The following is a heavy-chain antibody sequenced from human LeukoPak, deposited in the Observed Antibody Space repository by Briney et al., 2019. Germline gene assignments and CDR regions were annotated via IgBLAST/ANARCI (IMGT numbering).Heavy chain of an antibody. V-gene: IGHV4-61*01. J-gene: IGHJ4*02. CDR2: IYYSGTT. Sequence: SETLSLTCTVSGGSVSSVSYYWSWIRQPPGKGLEWIAYIYYSGTTNYNPSLKSRVTISADTSKNQFSLKLKSVTAADTAVYYCARTDQDYGSGSFHYFDYWGQGTLVTVSS. D-gene: IGHD3-10*01. CDR1: GGSVSSVSYY. CDR3: ARTDQDYGSGSFHYFDY.